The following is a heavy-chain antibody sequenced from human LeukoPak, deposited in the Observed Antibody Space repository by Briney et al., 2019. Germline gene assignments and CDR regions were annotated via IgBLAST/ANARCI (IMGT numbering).Heavy chain of an antibody. J-gene: IGHJ4*02. CDR2: VRTSGTT. D-gene: IGHD4-17*01. V-gene: IGHV4-61*02. CDR3: ARGFTFGHGAMFDY. CDR1: GGSISSDDYY. Sequence: SETLSLTCTVSGGSISSDDYYWTWMRQPAGQGLEWIRRVRTSGTTDFNPSLKSRVSISLDTSKNQFSLKLTSVTAADTAVYYCARGFTFGHGAMFDYWGQGTLVTVSP.